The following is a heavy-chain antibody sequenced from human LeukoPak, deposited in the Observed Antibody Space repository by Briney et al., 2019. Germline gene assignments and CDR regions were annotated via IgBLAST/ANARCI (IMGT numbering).Heavy chain of an antibody. CDR1: GFTVSTYA. CDR2: ISGGGGIT. D-gene: IGHD1-1*01. CDR3: AKGSTTGTTGGSFDP. J-gene: IGHJ5*02. Sequence: GGSLRLSCLASGFTVSTYAMGWVRQAPGKGLEWVSGISGGGGITYYADSVKGRFTISKDNSKNTLSLQMNSLRAEDTAVYYCAKGSTTGTTGGSFDPWGQGALVTVSS. V-gene: IGHV3-23*01.